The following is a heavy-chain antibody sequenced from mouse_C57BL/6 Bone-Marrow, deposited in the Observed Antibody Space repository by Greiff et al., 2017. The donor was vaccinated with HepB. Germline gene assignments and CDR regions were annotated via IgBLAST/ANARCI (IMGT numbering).Heavy chain of an antibody. CDR2: ISYDGSN. CDR3: ARVIYYDYDGFAY. V-gene: IGHV3-6*01. D-gene: IGHD2-4*01. J-gene: IGHJ3*01. CDR1: GYSITSGYY. Sequence: DVKLQESGPGLVKPSQSLSLTCSVTGYSITSGYYWNWIRQFPGNKLEWMGYISYDGSNNYNPSLKNRISITRDTSKNQFFLKLNSVTTEDTATYYCARVIYYDYDGFAYWGQGTLVTVSA.